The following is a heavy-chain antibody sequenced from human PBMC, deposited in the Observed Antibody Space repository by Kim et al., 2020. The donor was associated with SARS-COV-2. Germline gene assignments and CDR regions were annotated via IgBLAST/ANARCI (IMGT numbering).Heavy chain of an antibody. CDR2: ISAYNGNT. J-gene: IGHJ5*02. V-gene: IGHV1-18*01. D-gene: IGHD6-6*01. CDR1: GYTFMTYG. CDR3: ARDFIAARPNWFDP. Sequence: ASVKVSCKASGYTFMTYGISWVRQAPGQGLEWMGWISAYNGNTNYAQKFQGRVTMTTDTSTSTAYMELRSLRSDDTAVYYCARDFIAARPNWFDPWGQGTLVTVSS.